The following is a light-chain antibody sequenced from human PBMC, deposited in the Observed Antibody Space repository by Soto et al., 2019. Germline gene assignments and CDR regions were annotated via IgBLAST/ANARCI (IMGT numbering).Light chain of an antibody. Sequence: QSVLTQPASVSGSPGQSVTISCTGTSSDFGSYKFVSWYQHHPGKVPKVIIYETSKRPSGVSDRFSGSKSGNTASLTISGLQAEDEADYYCFSFTSTNTHGFGSGTKV. CDR1: SSDFGSYKF. V-gene: IGLV2-23*01. J-gene: IGLJ1*01. CDR2: ETS. CDR3: FSFTSTNTHG.